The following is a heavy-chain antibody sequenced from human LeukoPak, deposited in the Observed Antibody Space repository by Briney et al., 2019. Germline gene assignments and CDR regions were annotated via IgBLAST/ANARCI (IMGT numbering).Heavy chain of an antibody. D-gene: IGHD6-19*01. Sequence: GGSLRLSCAASGFTFSSYSMNWVRQAPGKGLEWVSSISSSSSYIYYADSVKGRFTISRDNAKNSLYLQMNSLRAEDTAVYYCARSIAVAGVDYWGQGTVVAVSS. V-gene: IGHV3-21*01. J-gene: IGHJ4*02. CDR3: ARSIAVAGVDY. CDR2: ISSSSSYI. CDR1: GFTFSSYS.